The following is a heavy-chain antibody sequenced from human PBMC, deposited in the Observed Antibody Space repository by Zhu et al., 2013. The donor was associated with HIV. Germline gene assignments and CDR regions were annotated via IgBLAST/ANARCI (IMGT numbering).Heavy chain of an antibody. CDR2: FDPEDGET. CDR3: ATDTNPITMVRGVITPGIAFDI. CDR1: GYTLTELS. Sequence: QVQLVQSGAEVKKPGASVKVSCKVSGYTLTELSMHWVRQAPGKGLEWMGGFDPEDGETIYAQKFQGRVTMTEDTSTDTAYMELSSLRSEDTAVYYCATDTNPITMVRGVITPGIAFDIWGQGTMVTVSS. V-gene: IGHV1-24*01. D-gene: IGHD3-10*01. J-gene: IGHJ3*02.